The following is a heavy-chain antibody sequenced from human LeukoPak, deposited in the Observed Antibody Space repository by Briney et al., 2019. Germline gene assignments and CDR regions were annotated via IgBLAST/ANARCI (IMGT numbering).Heavy chain of an antibody. D-gene: IGHD2-15*01. Sequence: ASVKVSCKASGYTLTGYYMHWVRQAPGQGLEWMGWINPNSGGTNYAQKFQGRVTMTRDTSISTAYMELSRLRSDDTAVYYCARAAVIVVVVAADGGGYFDYWGQGTLVTVSS. J-gene: IGHJ4*02. CDR2: INPNSGGT. V-gene: IGHV1-2*02. CDR3: ARAAVIVVVVAADGGGYFDY. CDR1: GYTLTGYY.